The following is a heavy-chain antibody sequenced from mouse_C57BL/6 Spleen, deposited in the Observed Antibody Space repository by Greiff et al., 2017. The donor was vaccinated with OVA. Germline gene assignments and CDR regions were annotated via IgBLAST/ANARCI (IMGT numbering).Heavy chain of an antibody. CDR1: GFTFSSYA. D-gene: IGHD2-5*01. Sequence: EVQLQESGEGLVKPGGSLKLSCAASGFTFSSYAMSWVRQTPEKRLEWVAYISSGGDYIYYADTVKGRFTISRDNARNTLYLQMSSLKSEDTAMYYCTRYSNYVSWFAYWGQGTLVTVSA. CDR3: TRYSNYVSWFAY. CDR2: ISSGGDYI. J-gene: IGHJ3*01. V-gene: IGHV5-9-1*02.